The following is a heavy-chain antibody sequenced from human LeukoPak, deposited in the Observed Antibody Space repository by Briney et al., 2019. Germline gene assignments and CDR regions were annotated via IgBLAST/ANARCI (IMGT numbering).Heavy chain of an antibody. Sequence: PSETLSLTCTVSGGATSTEYWSWIRQPPGKGLQWIGYIYYSGTTNYSPSLKSRVTMSVDTTKNQFSLKLTSVTAADTAVYYCARGPTSEYEPLTWYFDLWGRGTLVTVSS. J-gene: IGHJ2*01. CDR1: GGATSTEY. D-gene: IGHD6-6*01. CDR3: ARGPTSEYEPLTWYFDL. V-gene: IGHV4-59*01. CDR2: IYYSGTT.